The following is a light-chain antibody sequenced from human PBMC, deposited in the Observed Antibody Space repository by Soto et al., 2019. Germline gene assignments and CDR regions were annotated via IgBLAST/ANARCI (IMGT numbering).Light chain of an antibody. CDR2: DVS. Sequence: QSALTQSASVSGSPGQSITISCTGTSSDVGGYNYVSWYQHHPGKAPKLMIYDVSNRPSGVSNRFSGSKSGNTTSLTISGLQAEDEADYYCSSYTSSTTLEVFGGGTKVTVL. J-gene: IGLJ2*01. CDR1: SSDVGGYNY. V-gene: IGLV2-14*03. CDR3: SSYTSSTTLEV.